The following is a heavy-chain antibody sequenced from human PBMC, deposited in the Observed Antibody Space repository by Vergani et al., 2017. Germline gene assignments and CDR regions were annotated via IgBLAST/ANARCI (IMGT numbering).Heavy chain of an antibody. CDR3: AXALLRYCSGGSCYRSLDY. V-gene: IGHV1-69*01. CDR1: GGTFSSYA. J-gene: IGHJ4*02. Sequence: QVQLVQSGAEVKKPGSSVKVSCKASGGTFSSYAISWVRQAPGQGLEWMGGIIPIFGTANYAQKFQGRVTITADESTSTAYMELSSLRSEDTAVYYCAXALLRYCSGGSCYRSLDYWGQGTLVTVSS. D-gene: IGHD2-15*01. CDR2: IIPIFGTA.